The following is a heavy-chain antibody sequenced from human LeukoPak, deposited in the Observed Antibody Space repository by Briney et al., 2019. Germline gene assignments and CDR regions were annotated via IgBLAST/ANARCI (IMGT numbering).Heavy chain of an antibody. Sequence: GGSLRLSCRASGFXFSNYWMSWVRQTPEKGLEWVANIKQDGSETVYVDSVKGRFTISRDNAQSSLYLQMYSLRAEDTAVYFCARDPYSSSWSYGMDVWGQGTAVTVSS. CDR3: ARDPYSSSWSYGMDV. J-gene: IGHJ6*02. CDR1: GFXFSNYW. D-gene: IGHD6-13*01. CDR2: IKQDGSET. V-gene: IGHV3-7*05.